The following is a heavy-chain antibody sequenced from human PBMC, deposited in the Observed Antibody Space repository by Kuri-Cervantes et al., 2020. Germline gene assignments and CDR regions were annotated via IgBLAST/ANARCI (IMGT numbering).Heavy chain of an antibody. CDR2: IIPIFGTA. V-gene: IGHV1-69*05. J-gene: IGHJ6*03. CDR3: ARDEMRWLRFHRYYYMDV. CDR1: GGTFSSYA. Sequence: SVKVSCKASGGTFSSYAISWVRQAPGQGLEWMGGIIPIFGTANYAQKFQGRVTITTDESTSTAYMELSSLRSEDTAVYYCARDEMRWLRFHRYYYMDVWGKGTTVTVSS. D-gene: IGHD5-12*01.